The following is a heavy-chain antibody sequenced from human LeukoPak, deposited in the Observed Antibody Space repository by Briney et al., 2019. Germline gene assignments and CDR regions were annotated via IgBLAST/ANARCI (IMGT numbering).Heavy chain of an antibody. CDR3: AKEGEELRYFDWLLYYFDY. CDR1: GFTFSSYA. V-gene: IGHV3-23*01. Sequence: GGSLRLSCAASGFTFSSYAMSWVRQAPGKGLEWVSAISGSGGSTYYADSVKGRFTISRDNSKNTLYLQMNSLRAEDTAVYYCAKEGEELRYFDWLLYYFDYWGQGTLVTVSS. D-gene: IGHD3-9*01. J-gene: IGHJ4*02. CDR2: ISGSGGST.